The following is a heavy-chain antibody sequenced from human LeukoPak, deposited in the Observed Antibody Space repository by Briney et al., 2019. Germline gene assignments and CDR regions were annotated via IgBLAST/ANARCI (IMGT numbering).Heavy chain of an antibody. J-gene: IGHJ4*02. Sequence: GGSLRLSCAASGFTVSSNYMSWVRQAPGKGLEWVSVIYSRGSTYYADSVKGRFTISRDNAKNTLYLQMNSLRAEDTAVYYCARVSMATISHDYWGQGTLVTVSS. D-gene: IGHD5-24*01. CDR3: ARVSMATISHDY. CDR2: IYSRGST. V-gene: IGHV3-53*01. CDR1: GFTVSSNY.